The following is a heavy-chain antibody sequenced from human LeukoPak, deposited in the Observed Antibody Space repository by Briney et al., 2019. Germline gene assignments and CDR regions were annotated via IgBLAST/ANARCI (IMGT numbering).Heavy chain of an antibody. V-gene: IGHV1-8*01. Sequence: ASVKVSCKASGYTFTSYDINWVRQATGQGLEWMGWMNPNSGNTGYAQNFQGRVTMTRNTSISTAYMELSSLRSEDTAVYYCARDPLRQPKDNSNWYFHGMDVWGQGTTVIVSS. D-gene: IGHD2/OR15-2a*01. CDR2: MNPNSGNT. CDR3: ARDPLRQPKDNSNWYFHGMDV. CDR1: GYTFTSYD. J-gene: IGHJ6*02.